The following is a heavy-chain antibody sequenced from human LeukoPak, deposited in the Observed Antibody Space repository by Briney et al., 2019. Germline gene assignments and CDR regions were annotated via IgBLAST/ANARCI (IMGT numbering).Heavy chain of an antibody. J-gene: IGHJ4*02. D-gene: IGHD6-19*01. CDR1: GFTFSSYD. V-gene: IGHV3-33*08. CDR3: ARDQSSGWYSDYFDY. Sequence: GVSVRLPCAASGFTFSSYDTHGARQARGKGLEWVADKWYDGCNKYYADSVKGRFTISRDNSKTTLYLKMNSPRAEDTAVYYSARDQSSGWYSDYFDYWGQGTLVTVSS. CDR2: KWYDGCNK.